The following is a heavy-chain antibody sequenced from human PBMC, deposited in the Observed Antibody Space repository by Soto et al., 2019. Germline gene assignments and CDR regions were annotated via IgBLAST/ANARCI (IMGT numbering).Heavy chain of an antibody. Sequence: SETLSLTCTVSGGSIGSYYWSWIRQPPGKGLEWIGYLSYSGSTSYNPSLRSRVTISADTSKNQFSLKLSSVTAADTAVYYCARLDYTQPLYYYYYLDVWGKGTTVTVSS. CDR3: ARLDYTQPLYYYYYLDV. D-gene: IGHD4-4*01. J-gene: IGHJ6*03. V-gene: IGHV4-59*08. CDR1: GGSIGSYY. CDR2: LSYSGST.